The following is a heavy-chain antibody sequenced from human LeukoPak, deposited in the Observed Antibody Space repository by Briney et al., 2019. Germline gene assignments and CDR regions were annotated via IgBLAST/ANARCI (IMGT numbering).Heavy chain of an antibody. CDR1: GFTFSHYG. J-gene: IGHJ4*02. CDR3: AKDFFYGSGLRGVSDY. Sequence: GGSLRLSCAASGFTFSHYGMHWVRQAPGKGLERVAVISYDGSNNYYADSVKSRFTISRDNSKNTLYLQMNSLRAEDTAVYYCAKDFFYGSGLRGVSDYWGQGTLVTVSS. V-gene: IGHV3-30*18. D-gene: IGHD3-10*01. CDR2: ISYDGSNN.